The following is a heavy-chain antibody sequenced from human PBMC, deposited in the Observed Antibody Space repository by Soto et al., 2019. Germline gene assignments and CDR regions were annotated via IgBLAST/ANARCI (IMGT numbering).Heavy chain of an antibody. J-gene: IGHJ3*02. Sequence: GGSLRLSCAASGFTFSSYAMHWVRQAPGKGLEYVSAISSNGGSTYYANSVKGRFTISRDNSKNTLYLQMGSLRAEDMAVYYCARWDERWLYDAFDIWGQGTMVTVSS. CDR2: ISSNGGST. V-gene: IGHV3-64*01. D-gene: IGHD3-22*01. CDR3: ARWDERWLYDAFDI. CDR1: GFTFSSYA.